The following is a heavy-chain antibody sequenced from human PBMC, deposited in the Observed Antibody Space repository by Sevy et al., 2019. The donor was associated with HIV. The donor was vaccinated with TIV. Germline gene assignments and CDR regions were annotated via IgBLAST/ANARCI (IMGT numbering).Heavy chain of an antibody. V-gene: IGHV3-15*01. Sequence: GGSLRLSCAASGFTFSNAWMSWVRQAPGKGLEWVGRIKSKTEGATRDFAAPVKGRFLISRDDSRNTGYLQMNSLKTEDTAVYYCTAGVGASDLDYWGQGTLVTVSS. CDR2: IKSKTEGATR. D-gene: IGHD1-26*01. CDR3: TAGVGASDLDY. J-gene: IGHJ4*02. CDR1: GFTFSNAW.